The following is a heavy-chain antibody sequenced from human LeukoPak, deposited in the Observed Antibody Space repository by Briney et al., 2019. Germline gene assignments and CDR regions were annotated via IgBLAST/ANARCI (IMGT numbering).Heavy chain of an antibody. V-gene: IGHV4-34*01. D-gene: IGHD3-3*01. CDR3: ATSNFWSGYSDY. CDR2: INHSGSTT. CDR1: AESFSGYF. Sequence: PSETLSLTCAVYAESFSGYFWNWIRQPPGKGLEWIGEINHSGSTTNYNPSLKSRITMSVDTSKNQFSLKLTSVTAADTAVYYCATSNFWSGYSDYWGQGTLVTVSS. J-gene: IGHJ4*02.